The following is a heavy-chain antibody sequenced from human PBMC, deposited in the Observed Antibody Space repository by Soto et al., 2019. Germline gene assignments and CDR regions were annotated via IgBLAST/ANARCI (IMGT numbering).Heavy chain of an antibody. CDR3: ATTMIVVDKFDH. D-gene: IGHD3-22*01. Sequence: QVQLVESGGGVVQPWRSLRLSCVASGFTFSSYGMHWVRQAPGKGLEWVAVIAYDGSNKYYADSVKCRFTISRDNSKNSLYLEMNSLRPEDTAVYYCATTMIVVDKFDHWGQGTLVTVSS. CDR2: IAYDGSNK. J-gene: IGHJ4*02. CDR1: GFTFSSYG. V-gene: IGHV3-30*03.